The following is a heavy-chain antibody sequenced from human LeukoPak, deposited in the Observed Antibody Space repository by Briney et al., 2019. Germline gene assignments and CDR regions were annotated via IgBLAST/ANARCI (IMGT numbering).Heavy chain of an antibody. CDR1: GYTFTGYY. D-gene: IGHD5-12*01. CDR2: INPNSGGT. V-gene: IGHV1-2*02. J-gene: IGHJ3*02. Sequence: ASVKVSCKASGYTFTGYYMHWVRQAPGQGLEWMGWINPNSGGTNYAQKFQGRVTMTRDSSISTAYMELSRLRSDDTAVYYCARVRYSGYDSGGAFDIWGQGTMVTVSS. CDR3: ARVRYSGYDSGGAFDI.